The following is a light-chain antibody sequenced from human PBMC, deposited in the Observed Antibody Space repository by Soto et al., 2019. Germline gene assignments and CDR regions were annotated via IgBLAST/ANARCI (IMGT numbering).Light chain of an antibody. J-gene: IGKJ3*01. V-gene: IGKV3D-15*01. Sequence: EIVMTQSPATLSVSPGERATLSCRASRSVGSDLAWYQQKPGQAPRLLIYGASSRATGIPDRFSGSGSGTDFTLTITSLQSEDFAVYYCQQYNNWPPFTFGPGTKVDIK. CDR2: GAS. CDR1: RSVGSD. CDR3: QQYNNWPPFT.